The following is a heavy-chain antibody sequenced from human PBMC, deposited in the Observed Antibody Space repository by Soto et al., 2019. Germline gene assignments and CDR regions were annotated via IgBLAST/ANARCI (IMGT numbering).Heavy chain of an antibody. CDR1: GASFSIGDYY. V-gene: IGHV4-61*08. Sequence: SETLSLTCPVSGASFSIGDYYLTWIRQPPGKGLEWIGYIYYSGSTNYNPSLKSRVTISVDTSKNQFSLKLSSVTAADTAVYYCARDATYSSSLGFDPWGQGTLVTVSS. J-gene: IGHJ5*02. D-gene: IGHD6-13*01. CDR2: IYYSGST. CDR3: ARDATYSSSLGFDP.